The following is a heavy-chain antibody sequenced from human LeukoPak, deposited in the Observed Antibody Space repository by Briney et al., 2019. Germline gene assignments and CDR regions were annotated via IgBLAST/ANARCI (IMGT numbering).Heavy chain of an antibody. Sequence: ASVKVSCKASGYTFTGHYMHWVRQAPGQGLEWMGWINPNSGGTNYAQKFQGRISMTGDTSISTSYMELSRLSSDDTAVYYCARVGSSGWDTFEQSPTWGQGTLATVSS. CDR3: ARVGSSGWDTFEQSPT. D-gene: IGHD6-19*01. CDR1: GYTFTGHY. V-gene: IGHV1-2*02. J-gene: IGHJ5*02. CDR2: INPNSGGT.